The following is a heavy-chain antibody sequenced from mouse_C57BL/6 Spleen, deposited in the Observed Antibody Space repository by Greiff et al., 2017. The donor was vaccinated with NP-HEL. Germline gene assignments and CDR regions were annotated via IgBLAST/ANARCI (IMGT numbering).Heavy chain of an antibody. V-gene: IGHV14-2*01. CDR2: IDPEDGTT. J-gene: IGHJ1*03. CDR3: ARSFGYWYFHV. CDR1: GFNIKDYY. Sequence: EVQLQQSGAELVKPGASVKLSCTASGFNIKDYYMHWVKQRTEQGLEWIGRIDPEDGTTKYAPNFQGKATITADTSSTTAYLPLSSLTSEDTAVYFCARSFGYWYFHVWGTGTTVTVAS.